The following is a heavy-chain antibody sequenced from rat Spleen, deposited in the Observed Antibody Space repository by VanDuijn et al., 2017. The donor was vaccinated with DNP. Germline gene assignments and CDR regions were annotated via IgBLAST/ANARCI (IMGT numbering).Heavy chain of an antibody. J-gene: IGHJ2*01. Sequence: EVQLVESGGDLVQPGRSLKLSCVASGFTFNNYWMTWIRQVPGKGLEWVASITSSGGSTYYPDSVKGRFTISRDNAKNTLYLQMNSLRSEDTATYYCARTYYYSGDVDYFDYWGQGVMVTVSS. CDR1: GFTFNNYW. CDR2: ITSSGGST. D-gene: IGHD1-1*01. CDR3: ARTYYYSGDVDYFDY. V-gene: IGHV5-31*01.